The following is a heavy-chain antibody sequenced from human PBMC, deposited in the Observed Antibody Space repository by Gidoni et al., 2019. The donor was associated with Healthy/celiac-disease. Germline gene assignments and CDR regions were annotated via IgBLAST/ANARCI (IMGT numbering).Heavy chain of an antibody. Sequence: QVQLQESGPGLVKPSGTLSLTCAVSGGSIRSRHWWSWVRQPPGKGLEWIGEIDHSVSTNYNPSLKSRVTISVDKSKNQFSLKLSSVTAADTAVYYCARSSGWYYGMDVWGQGTTVTVSS. J-gene: IGHJ6*02. CDR2: IDHSVST. V-gene: IGHV4-4*02. CDR3: ARSSGWYYGMDV. CDR1: GGSIRSRHW. D-gene: IGHD6-19*01.